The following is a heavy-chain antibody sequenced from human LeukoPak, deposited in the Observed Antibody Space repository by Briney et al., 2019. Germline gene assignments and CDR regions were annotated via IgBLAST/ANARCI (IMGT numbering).Heavy chain of an antibody. CDR3: ARVGIVVVPAAFDI. Sequence: SVKVSCKASGGTLSSYAISWVRQAPGQGLEWMGRIIPILGIANYAQKFQGRVTITADKSTSTAYMELSSLRSEDTAVYYCARVGIVVVPAAFDIWGQGTMVTVSS. J-gene: IGHJ3*02. V-gene: IGHV1-69*04. CDR2: IIPILGIA. D-gene: IGHD2-2*01. CDR1: GGTLSSYA.